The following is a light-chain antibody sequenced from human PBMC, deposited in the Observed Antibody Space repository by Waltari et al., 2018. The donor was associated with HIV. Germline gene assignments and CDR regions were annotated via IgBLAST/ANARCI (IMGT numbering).Light chain of an antibody. CDR2: EVS. CDR3: CSYTGSNPFLL. V-gene: IGLV2-23*02. CDR1: SSNVGSYNL. Sequence: QSALTQPASVSASPGQSITTSCTSTSSNVGSYNLVSWYQQPPGRAPKVMIYEVSKRPSGVSNRFSGSKSGNTASLTISGLQAEDEADYYCCSYTGSNPFLLFGGGTKLTVL. J-gene: IGLJ2*01.